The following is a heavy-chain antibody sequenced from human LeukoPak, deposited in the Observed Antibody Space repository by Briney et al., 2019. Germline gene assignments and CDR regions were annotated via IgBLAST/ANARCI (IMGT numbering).Heavy chain of an antibody. V-gene: IGHV1-18*01. Sequence: ASVKVSGKTSDYTFTSYGITWVRRAPGQGLEWMGWITTYNGNTYYAQKLQGRVTMTADTSTSTAYMELRSLRSDDTAVYYCARLSPPIASCCSGGTCYSGGFDSWGQGTLVTVSS. CDR3: ARLSPPIASCCSGGTCYSGGFDS. J-gene: IGHJ5*01. D-gene: IGHD2-15*01. CDR1: DYTFTSYG. CDR2: ITTYNGNT.